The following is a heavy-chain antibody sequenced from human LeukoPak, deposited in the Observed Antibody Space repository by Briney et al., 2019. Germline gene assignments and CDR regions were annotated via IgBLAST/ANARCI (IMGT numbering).Heavy chain of an antibody. CDR1: GYSFTSYW. Sequence: GESLKISCKGSGYSFTSYWIGWVRQMPGKGLEWMGIIYPGDSDTTYSPSFQGQVTISADKSISTAYLQWSSLKASDTAMYYCARVLSDHRPDDAFDIWGQGTMVTVSS. CDR2: IYPGDSDT. J-gene: IGHJ3*02. V-gene: IGHV5-51*01. CDR3: ARVLSDHRPDDAFDI. D-gene: IGHD2-2*01.